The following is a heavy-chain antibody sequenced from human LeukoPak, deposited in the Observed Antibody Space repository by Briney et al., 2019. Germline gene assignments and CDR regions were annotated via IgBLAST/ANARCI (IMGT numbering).Heavy chain of an antibody. CDR2: ISAYNGNT. Sequence: ASVKVSCKASGYTFTGYGISWVRQAPGQGLEWMGWISAYNGNTNYAQKLQGRVTMTTDTSTSTAYMELRSLRSDDTAVYYCARTDIVVVPAAKSGAHAFDIWGQGTMVTVSS. CDR3: ARTDIVVVPAAKSGAHAFDI. D-gene: IGHD2-2*01. CDR1: GYTFTGYG. J-gene: IGHJ3*02. V-gene: IGHV1-18*01.